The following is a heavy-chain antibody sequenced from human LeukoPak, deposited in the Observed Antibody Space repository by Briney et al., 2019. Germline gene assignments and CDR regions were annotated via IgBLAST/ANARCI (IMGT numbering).Heavy chain of an antibody. CDR2: INPNSGGT. V-gene: IGHV1-2*02. CDR3: ARRSDDYDSSAYYH. J-gene: IGHJ4*02. Sequence: ASVKVSCKASGYTFTGYYMHWVRQAPGQGLEWMGWINPNSGGTNYAQKFQGRVTMTMDPSISTAYMELSSLRSEDTAVYYCARRSDDYDSSAYYHWGQGTLVTVSS. CDR1: GYTFTGYY. D-gene: IGHD3-22*01.